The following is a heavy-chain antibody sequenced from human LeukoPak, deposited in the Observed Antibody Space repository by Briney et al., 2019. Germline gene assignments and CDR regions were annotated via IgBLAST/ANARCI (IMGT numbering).Heavy chain of an antibody. D-gene: IGHD2-15*01. V-gene: IGHV1-18*04. Sequence: DSVTLSCKASGYTFTSYAINWVRQAPGQGLEWMGWTSAYNGNTNYAHKLQGRVTMTTDTSTNTAYMELRSLRSDDAAVYYCASIPFGGTYFFDYWGQGTLVTVSS. CDR2: TSAYNGNT. CDR3: ASIPFGGTYFFDY. J-gene: IGHJ4*02. CDR1: GYTFTSYA.